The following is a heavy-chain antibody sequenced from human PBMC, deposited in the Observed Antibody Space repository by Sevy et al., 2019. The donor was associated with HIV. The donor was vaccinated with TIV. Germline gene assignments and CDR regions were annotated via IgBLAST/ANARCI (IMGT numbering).Heavy chain of an antibody. Sequence: GGFLRLSCATSGFIFSDYYMSWVRQAPGKGLEWVSYMSNSGTTIHYADSVKGRFTISRDNGKNSLYLQMNSLRAEDTALYHCARTRGPCCTSSRYYFDYWGQGILVTVSS. CDR3: ARTRGPCCTSSRYYFDY. CDR2: MSNSGTTI. J-gene: IGHJ4*02. V-gene: IGHV3-11*01. CDR1: GFIFSDYY. D-gene: IGHD2-8*01.